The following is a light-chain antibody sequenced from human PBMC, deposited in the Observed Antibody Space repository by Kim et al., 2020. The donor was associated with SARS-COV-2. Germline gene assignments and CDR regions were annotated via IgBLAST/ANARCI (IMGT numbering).Light chain of an antibody. CDR3: QQYYSTPRT. CDR2: WAS. Sequence: PTINCKSSQSVLYSSNNKNYLAWYQQKPGQPPKLLIYWASTRESGVPDRFSGSGSGTDFTLTISSLQAEDVAVYYCQQYYSTPRTFGQGTKVEIK. CDR1: QSVLYSSNNKNY. J-gene: IGKJ1*01. V-gene: IGKV4-1*01.